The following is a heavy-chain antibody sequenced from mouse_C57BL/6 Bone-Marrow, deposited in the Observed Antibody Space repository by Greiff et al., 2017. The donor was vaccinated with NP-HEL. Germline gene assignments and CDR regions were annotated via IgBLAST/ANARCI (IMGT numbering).Heavy chain of an antibody. CDR3: ARWYYWYFDV. J-gene: IGHJ1*03. Sequence: QVQLKQPGAELVRPGTSVKLSCKASGYTFTSYWMHWVKQRPGQGLEWIGVIDPSDSYTNYNQKFKGKATLTVDTSSSTAYMQLSSLTSEDSAVYYCARWYYWYFDVGGTGTTVTVSS. D-gene: IGHD1-1*02. CDR1: GYTFTSYW. V-gene: IGHV1-59*01. CDR2: IDPSDSYT.